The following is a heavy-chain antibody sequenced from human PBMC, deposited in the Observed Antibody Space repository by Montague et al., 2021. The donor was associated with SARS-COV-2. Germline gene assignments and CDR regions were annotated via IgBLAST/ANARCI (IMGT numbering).Heavy chain of an antibody. CDR1: GYSISSGYY. CDR2: IYHSGST. V-gene: IGHV4-38-2*02. D-gene: IGHD2-15*01. J-gene: IGHJ5*02. Sequence: SETLSLTCTVSGYSISSGYYWGWIRQPPGKGLEWIGSIYHSGSTYYNPSLKSRVTISVDTSKNQFSLELSSVTAADTAVYYCARERRYCSGGSCYSGWFDPWGQGTLVTVSS. CDR3: ARERRYCSGGSCYSGWFDP.